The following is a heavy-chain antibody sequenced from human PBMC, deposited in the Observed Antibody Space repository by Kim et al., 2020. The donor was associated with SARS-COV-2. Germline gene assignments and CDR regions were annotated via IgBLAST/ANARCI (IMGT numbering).Heavy chain of an antibody. J-gene: IGHJ4*02. Sequence: GGSLRLSCAASGFTFSSYSMNWVRQAPGKGLECVSSISSSSSYIYYADSVKGRFTISRDNAKNSLYLQMNSLRAEDTAVYYCARGTNYYDSSGYPDYWGQGTLITVSS. CDR1: GFTFSSYS. D-gene: IGHD3-22*01. CDR3: ARGTNYYDSSGYPDY. CDR2: ISSSSSYI. V-gene: IGHV3-21*01.